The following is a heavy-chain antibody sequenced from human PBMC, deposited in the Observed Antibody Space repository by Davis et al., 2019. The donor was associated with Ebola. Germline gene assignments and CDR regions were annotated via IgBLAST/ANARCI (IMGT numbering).Heavy chain of an antibody. Sequence: AASVKVSCKASGYTFISYGITWVRQAPGQGLEWMGWISPYNGNTESAQKFQGRVTMTTDTSTSTAYMELRSLRADDTAVYYCARGAIATFGNPHLGHWGQGTLVTVST. CDR3: ARGAIATFGNPHLGH. CDR1: GYTFISYG. D-gene: IGHD6-13*01. J-gene: IGHJ4*02. V-gene: IGHV1-18*01. CDR2: ISPYNGNT.